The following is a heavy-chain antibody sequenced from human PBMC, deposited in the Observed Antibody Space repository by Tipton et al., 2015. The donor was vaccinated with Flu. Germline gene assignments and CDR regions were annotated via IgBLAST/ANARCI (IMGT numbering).Heavy chain of an antibody. CDR3: ARGSGSGTYVIFDF. V-gene: IGHV4-39*07. CDR1: GGSIRSSSYY. Sequence: TLSLTCTVSGGSIRSSSYYWGWIRQPPGKGPEWIGSMLYGGSTYYNPSLESRVTISLDTSKSQFSLKLTSVTAADTAVYYCARGSGSGTYVIFDFWGQGTLVTVSS. CDR2: MLYGGST. D-gene: IGHD3-10*01. J-gene: IGHJ4*02.